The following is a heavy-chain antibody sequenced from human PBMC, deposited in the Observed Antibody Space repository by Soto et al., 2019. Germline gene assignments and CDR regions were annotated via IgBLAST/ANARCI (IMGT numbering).Heavy chain of an antibody. J-gene: IGHJ3*02. V-gene: IGHV4-39*01. D-gene: IGHD4-17*01. CDR3: ARPNYGDYLGAFDI. Sequence: SETLSLTCTVSGGSISSSSYYWGWIRQPPGKGLEWIGSIYYSGSTYYNPSLKSRVTISVDTSKNQFSLKLSSVTAADTVVYYCARPNYGDYLGAFDIWGQGTMVTVSS. CDR1: GGSISSSSYY. CDR2: IYYSGST.